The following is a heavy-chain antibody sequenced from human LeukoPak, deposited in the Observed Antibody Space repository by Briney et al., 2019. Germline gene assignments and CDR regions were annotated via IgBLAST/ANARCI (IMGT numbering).Heavy chain of an antibody. V-gene: IGHV1-69*05. Sequence: ASVKVSCKASGGTFSSYAISWVRHAPGQGLEWMGRIIPIFGTANYAQKFQGRVTITTDESTSTAYMELSSQRSEDTAVYYCARGPLRKINWFDPWGQGTLVTVSS. CDR1: GGTFSSYA. CDR2: IIPIFGTA. J-gene: IGHJ5*02. D-gene: IGHD5/OR15-5a*01. CDR3: ARGPLRKINWFDP.